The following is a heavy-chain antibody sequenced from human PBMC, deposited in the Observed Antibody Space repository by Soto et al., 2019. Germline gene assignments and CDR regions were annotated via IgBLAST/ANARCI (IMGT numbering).Heavy chain of an antibody. D-gene: IGHD1-26*01. CDR3: LRGTIVGATFTY. CDR1: GFTFRSYG. CDR2: ISSSGDTK. J-gene: IGHJ4*02. Sequence: XGSLRLSCAASGFTFRSYGMNGVRQAPGKGLEWLSYISSSGDTKNYADSVQGRFTVSRDSAKNSLYLQMNSLRTEDTPVYYCLRGTIVGATFTYWGQGTLVTVSS. V-gene: IGHV3-48*03.